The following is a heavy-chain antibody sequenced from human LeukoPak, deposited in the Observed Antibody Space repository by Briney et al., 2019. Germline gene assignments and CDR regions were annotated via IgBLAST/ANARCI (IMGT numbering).Heavy chain of an antibody. D-gene: IGHD5-18*01. V-gene: IGHV3-30*18. CDR2: ISYDGSYK. J-gene: IGHJ4*02. Sequence: KPGGSLRLSCASSGFTFSSYGMHWVRQAPGKGLEWVAVISYDGSYKYYADSVKGRFTISRDNSKNMLYLQMNSLRAEDTAVYFCAKLQGAYSYGPLDYWGQGTLVTVSS. CDR1: GFTFSSYG. CDR3: AKLQGAYSYGPLDY.